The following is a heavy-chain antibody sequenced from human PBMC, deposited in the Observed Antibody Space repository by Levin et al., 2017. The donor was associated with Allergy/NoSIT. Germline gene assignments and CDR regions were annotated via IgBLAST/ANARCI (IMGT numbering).Heavy chain of an antibody. D-gene: IGHD6-19*01. V-gene: IGHV3-11*01. J-gene: IGHJ4*01. CDR1: GFTFSDHY. CDR2: ISASGSST. Sequence: GGSLRLSCAASGFTFSDHYISWIRQIPGKGLEWVAYISASGSSTYYADSVKGRVTISRDNAKNSLYLQMSSLRGEDTAVYYCVRDSYYASGCIDYWGHGTLVTVSS. CDR3: VRDSYYASGCIDY.